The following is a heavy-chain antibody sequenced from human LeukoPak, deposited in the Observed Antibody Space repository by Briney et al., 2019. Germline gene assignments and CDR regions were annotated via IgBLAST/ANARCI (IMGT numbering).Heavy chain of an antibody. Sequence: PGGSLRLSCAASGFSFSNYAMHWVRQAPGKGLEWVAVISYDGSNKYYADSVKGRFTISRDNSKNTVDLQMNSLRGEDTAVYYCARDSYGLDYWGQGTLVTVSS. J-gene: IGHJ4*02. V-gene: IGHV3-30-3*01. CDR1: GFSFSNYA. CDR2: ISYDGSNK. D-gene: IGHD5-18*01. CDR3: ARDSYGLDY.